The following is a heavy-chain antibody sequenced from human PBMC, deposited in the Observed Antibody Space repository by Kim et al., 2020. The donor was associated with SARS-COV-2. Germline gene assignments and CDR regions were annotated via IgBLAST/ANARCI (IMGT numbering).Heavy chain of an antibody. CDR2: IKEDGSVQ. D-gene: IGHD5-18*01. Sequence: GGSLRLSCATSGFAFSSYWMTWVRQAPGKGLEWVANIKEDGSVQHYVDSVKDRFTISRDNSKNSLYLQMTRLRAEETAVYYCAYSYGYAFDIWGQGTMVTVSS. CDR1: GFAFSSYW. J-gene: IGHJ3*02. CDR3: AYSYGYAFDI. V-gene: IGHV3-7*01.